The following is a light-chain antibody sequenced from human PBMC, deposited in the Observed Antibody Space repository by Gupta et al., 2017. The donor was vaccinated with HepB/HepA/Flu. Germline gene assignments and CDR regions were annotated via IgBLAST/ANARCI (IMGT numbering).Light chain of an antibody. J-gene: IGKJ1*01. CDR2: AAS. Sequence: DVQVTQSPSSLSASLGDRVTITCRASQGISDRLAWYQQEAGKVPKLLIYAASSLQSGVPSRFSGRGFGTDFSLTISSLHPEDVATYYCQQYFGGPRTFGQGTKVEI. CDR3: QQYFGGPRT. V-gene: IGKV1-27*01. CDR1: QGISDR.